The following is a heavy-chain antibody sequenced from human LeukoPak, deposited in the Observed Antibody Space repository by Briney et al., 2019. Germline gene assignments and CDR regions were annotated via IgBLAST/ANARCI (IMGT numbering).Heavy chain of an antibody. Sequence: GGSLRLSCAASGFTFSSYAMHWVRQAPGKGLEWVAVISYDGSNKYYADSVKGRFTISRDNSKNTLYLQMNSLRAEDTAVYYCARDQGIWSGYTAMVLDYWGQGTLVTVSS. CDR2: ISYDGSNK. J-gene: IGHJ4*02. CDR3: ARDQGIWSGYTAMVLDY. V-gene: IGHV3-30-3*01. CDR1: GFTFSSYA. D-gene: IGHD5-18*01.